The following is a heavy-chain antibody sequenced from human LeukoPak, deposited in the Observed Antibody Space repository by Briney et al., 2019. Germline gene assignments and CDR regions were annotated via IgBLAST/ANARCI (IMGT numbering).Heavy chain of an antibody. CDR2: ISYDGSNK. Sequence: PGGSLRLSCAASGFTFSSYAMHWVRQAPGKGLEWVAVISYDGSNKYYADSVKGRFTISRDNSKDTLYLQMNSLRAEDTAVYYCACMVDSAPVDYWGQGTLVTVSS. V-gene: IGHV3-30-3*01. D-gene: IGHD3-10*01. CDR1: GFTFSSYA. J-gene: IGHJ4*02. CDR3: ACMVDSAPVDY.